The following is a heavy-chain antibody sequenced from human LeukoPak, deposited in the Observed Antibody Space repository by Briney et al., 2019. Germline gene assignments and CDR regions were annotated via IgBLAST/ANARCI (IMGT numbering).Heavy chain of an antibody. CDR1: GGSISSSSYY. V-gene: IGHV4-39*01. CDR2: IYYSGST. CDR3: ARGKSITPSW. D-gene: IGHD3-10*01. Sequence: SETLSLTCTVSGGSISSSSYYWGWIRQPPGKGLEWIGSIYYSGSTYYNPFLKSRVTISVDTSKNQFSLKLSSVTAADTAVYYCARGKSITPSWWGQGTLVTVSS. J-gene: IGHJ4*02.